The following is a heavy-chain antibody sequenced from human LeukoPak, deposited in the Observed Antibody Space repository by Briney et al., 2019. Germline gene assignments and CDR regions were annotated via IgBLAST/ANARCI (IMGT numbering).Heavy chain of an antibody. Sequence: PGGSLRLSCAASGFTFSSYEMNWVRQAPGKGLEWVSYISSSGSTIYYADSVKGRFTISRDNAKNSLYLQMNSLRAEDTAVYYCAREGGLCSGGSCYLYYYYGMDVWGKGTTVTVSS. V-gene: IGHV3-48*03. CDR2: ISSSGSTI. D-gene: IGHD2-15*01. J-gene: IGHJ6*04. CDR1: GFTFSSYE. CDR3: AREGGLCSGGSCYLYYYYGMDV.